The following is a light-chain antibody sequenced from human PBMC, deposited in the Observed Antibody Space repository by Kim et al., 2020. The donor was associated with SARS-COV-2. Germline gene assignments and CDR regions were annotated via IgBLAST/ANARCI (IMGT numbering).Light chain of an antibody. CDR2: AAS. CDR3: QQSYNTPSYT. Sequence: ASVGDRVTITCRASQRISSYLNWYQQKPGNAPKLLIYAASSLQSGVPSRFSGSGSGADFTLTISSLQPEDFATYYCQQSYNTPSYTFGQGTKLEI. J-gene: IGKJ2*01. V-gene: IGKV1-39*01. CDR1: QRISSY.